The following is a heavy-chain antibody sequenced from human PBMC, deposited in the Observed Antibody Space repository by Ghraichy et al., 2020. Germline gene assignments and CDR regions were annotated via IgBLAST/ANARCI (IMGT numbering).Heavy chain of an antibody. Sequence: GGSLRLSCAASGFTVSSNYMSWVRQAPGKGLEWVSVIYSGGSTYYADSVKGRFTISRDNSKNTLYLQMNSLRAEDTAVYYCARDPTYYDSSGYQNDYWGQGTLVTVSS. D-gene: IGHD3-22*01. J-gene: IGHJ4*02. V-gene: IGHV3-66*01. CDR2: IYSGGST. CDR3: ARDPTYYDSSGYQNDY. CDR1: GFTVSSNY.